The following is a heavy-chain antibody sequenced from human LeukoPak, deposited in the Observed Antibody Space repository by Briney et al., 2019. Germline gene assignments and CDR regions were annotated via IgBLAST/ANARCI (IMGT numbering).Heavy chain of an antibody. V-gene: IGHV3-30-3*01. CDR1: GFTFSSYA. Sequence: GRSLRLSCAASGFTFSSYAMHWVRQAPGKGLEWVAVISYDGSNKYYADSVKGRFTISRDNSKNTLYLQMNSLRAEDTAVYYCARDAIRGYSYGDYYFDYWGQGTLVTVSS. CDR2: ISYDGSNK. D-gene: IGHD5-18*01. J-gene: IGHJ4*02. CDR3: ARDAIRGYSYGDYYFDY.